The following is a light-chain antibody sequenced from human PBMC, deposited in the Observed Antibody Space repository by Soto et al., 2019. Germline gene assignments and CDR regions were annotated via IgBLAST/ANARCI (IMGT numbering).Light chain of an antibody. Sequence: DIQMTQSPSTLSASVGDRVTITCRASQSISSWLAWYQQKPGKAPKLLIYKASSLESGVPSRFSGXXXXXXXXXTISSLQPDDFATYYCQQYNSYLYTFGQGTKLEIK. V-gene: IGKV1-5*03. CDR1: QSISSW. CDR2: KAS. J-gene: IGKJ2*01. CDR3: QQYNSYLYT.